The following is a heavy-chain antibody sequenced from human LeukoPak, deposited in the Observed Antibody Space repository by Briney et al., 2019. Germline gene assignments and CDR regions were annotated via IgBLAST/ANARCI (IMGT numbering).Heavy chain of an antibody. V-gene: IGHV3-23*01. J-gene: IGHJ5*02. CDR2: IGANGDNT. Sequence: GGSLRLSCAASGFTFSSYVMGWVRQAPGRGLEWVSNIGANGDNTYYADSVKGRFTISRDNSKNTLYLLMNSLRAEDTAVYYCAKLVEKGHYDFWSGYPSWFDPWGQGTLVTVSS. CDR3: AKLVEKGHYDFWSGYPSWFDP. D-gene: IGHD3-3*01. CDR1: GFTFSSYV.